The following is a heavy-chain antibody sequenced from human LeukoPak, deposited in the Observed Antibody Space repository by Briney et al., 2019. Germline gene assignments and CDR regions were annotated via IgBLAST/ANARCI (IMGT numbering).Heavy chain of an antibody. V-gene: IGHV1-18*04. Sequence: GASVKVSCKASGYTFTGYYMHWVRQAPGQGLEWMGWISAYNGNTNYAQKLQGRVTMTTDTSTSTAYMELRSLRSDDTAVYYCARAHRDIVVVPAAMHWDDDYYYYYMDVWGKGTTVTISS. CDR2: ISAYNGNT. CDR3: ARAHRDIVVVPAAMHWDDDYYYYYMDV. CDR1: GYTFTGYY. J-gene: IGHJ6*03. D-gene: IGHD2-2*01.